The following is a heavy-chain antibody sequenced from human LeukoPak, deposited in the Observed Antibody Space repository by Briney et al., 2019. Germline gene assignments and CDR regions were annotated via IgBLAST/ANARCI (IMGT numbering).Heavy chain of an antibody. D-gene: IGHD1-1*01. CDR2: IGIDSGNT. Sequence: GGSLRLSCTASGFPFIEYSMNWVRQAPGKGLEWISYIGIDSGNTKYADPVRGRFTISTDKAKNSLYLQMNSLRVEDTAVYYCARDHNYAFDNWGQGTLVSVAS. CDR3: ARDHNYAFDN. CDR1: GFPFIEYS. V-gene: IGHV3-48*01. J-gene: IGHJ4*02.